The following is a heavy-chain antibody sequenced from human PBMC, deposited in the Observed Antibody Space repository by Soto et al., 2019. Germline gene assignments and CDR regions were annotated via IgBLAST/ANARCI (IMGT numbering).Heavy chain of an antibody. CDR1: GYTFSTSG. V-gene: IGHV1-18*01. D-gene: IGHD1-26*01. CDR2: ISDHNGDT. J-gene: IGHJ2*01. CDR3: AKDTVGAPVFWYFDL. Sequence: QVQLVQSGAEVKEPGASVKVSCKASGYTFSTSGITWVRQAPGQGLEWMGWISDHNGDTKYAQKLQGRVTMTTDTSTSTAYMELRSLRSDDTAIYYCAKDTVGAPVFWYFDLWGRGTLVTVSS.